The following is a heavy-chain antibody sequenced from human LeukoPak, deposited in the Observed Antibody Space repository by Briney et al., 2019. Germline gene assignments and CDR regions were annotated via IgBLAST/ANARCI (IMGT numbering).Heavy chain of an antibody. Sequence: GGSLRLSCAASGFTFSSYGMHWVRQAPGKGLEWVSAISGSGGSTYYADSVKGRFTISGDNSKNTLYLQMNSLRAEDTAVYYCAKAISVGATTDAADWGQGTLVTVSS. CDR3: AKAISVGATTDAAD. J-gene: IGHJ1*01. V-gene: IGHV3-23*01. CDR1: GFTFSSYG. CDR2: ISGSGGST. D-gene: IGHD1-26*01.